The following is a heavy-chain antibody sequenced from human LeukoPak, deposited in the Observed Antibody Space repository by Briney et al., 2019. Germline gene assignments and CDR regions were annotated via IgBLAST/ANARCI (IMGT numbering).Heavy chain of an antibody. J-gene: IGHJ4*02. CDR2: INHSGST. Sequence: SETLSLTCAVSGGSFSGYYWSWSRQPPGQGVGWGGEINHSGSTNYNPSLKSRVTISVDTSKNQFSLKLSSVTAADTAVYYCARVGYDFWSGYYLDYWGQGTLVTVSS. D-gene: IGHD3-3*01. CDR1: GGSFSGYY. V-gene: IGHV4-34*01. CDR3: ARVGYDFWSGYYLDY.